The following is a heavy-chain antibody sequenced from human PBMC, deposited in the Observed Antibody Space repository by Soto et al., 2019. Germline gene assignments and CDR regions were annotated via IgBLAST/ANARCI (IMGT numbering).Heavy chain of an antibody. D-gene: IGHD3-10*01. V-gene: IGHV3-23*01. J-gene: IGHJ4*02. CDR2: VGRFGNT. Sequence: GGSLRLSCEGSGFSFPDYDMNWVRQTPGKGLEWVAAVGRFGNTYYRDSVRSRFTISRDDSRNTVYLQMNRLRVEDTAVYFCAKEGRLRSPAGDYFDSWAKGSLVTVSS. CDR1: GFSFPDYD. CDR3: AKEGRLRSPAGDYFDS.